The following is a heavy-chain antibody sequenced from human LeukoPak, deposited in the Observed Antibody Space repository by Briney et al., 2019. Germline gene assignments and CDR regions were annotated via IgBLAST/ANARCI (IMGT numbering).Heavy chain of an antibody. V-gene: IGHV3-48*01. CDR2: ISTSTTTI. J-gene: IGHJ6*03. Sequence: PGGSLRLSCEASGFTFSSYSMNWVRQAPGKGLEWISYISTSTTTIYYANSVKGRFTISRDNARKSLYLQMNSLRAEDTAVYYCATPVPHGSDPSLYYYYMDVWGKGTTVTISS. CDR3: ATPVPHGSDPSLYYYYMDV. CDR1: GFTFSSYS. D-gene: IGHD3-10*01.